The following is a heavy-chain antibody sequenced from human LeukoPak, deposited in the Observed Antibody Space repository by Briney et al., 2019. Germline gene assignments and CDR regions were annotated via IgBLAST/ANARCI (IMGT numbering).Heavy chain of an antibody. D-gene: IGHD1-20*01. CDR3: ATGGNWNRPSWFDP. J-gene: IGHJ5*02. V-gene: IGHV3-23*01. CDR1: GFTFSSYA. Sequence: GGSLRLSCAASGFTFSSYAMSWVRQAPGKGLEWVSAISGSGGSTYYADSVKGRFTISRDNSKNTLYLQMNSLRAEGTAVYYCATGGNWNRPSWFDPWGQGTLVTVSS. CDR2: ISGSGGST.